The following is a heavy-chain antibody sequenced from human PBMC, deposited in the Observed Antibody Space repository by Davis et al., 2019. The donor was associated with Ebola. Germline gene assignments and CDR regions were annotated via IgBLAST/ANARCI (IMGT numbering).Heavy chain of an antibody. J-gene: IGHJ6*02. D-gene: IGHD4-11*01. V-gene: IGHV4-34*01. CDR3: ARASPTVTYYYYGMDV. CDR1: GGSFSGYY. Sequence: MPSETLSLTCAVYGGSFSGYYWSWIRQPPGKGLEWIGEINHRGITNYNPSLKSRITISVDTSKSQFSLKLTSVTAADTAVYYCARASPTVTYYYYGMDVWGQGTTVTVSS. CDR2: INHRGIT.